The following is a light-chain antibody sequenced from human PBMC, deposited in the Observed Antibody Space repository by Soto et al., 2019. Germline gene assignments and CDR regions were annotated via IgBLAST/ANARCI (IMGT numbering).Light chain of an antibody. J-gene: IGKJ5*01. CDR1: QSISSY. CDR2: AAS. CDR3: QQSYSTLIT. V-gene: IGKV1-39*01. Sequence: DIQMTQSPSSLSASVGDRVTITCRARQSISSYLNWYKQKPGKAPKLLIYAASSLQSGVPSRFSGSGSGTDFTLTISSLQPEDFATYYCQQSYSTLITFGQGTRLEIK.